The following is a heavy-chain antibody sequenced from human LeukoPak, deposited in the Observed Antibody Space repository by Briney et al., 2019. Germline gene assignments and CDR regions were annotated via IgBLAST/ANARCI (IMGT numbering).Heavy chain of an antibody. Sequence: SVKVSCKASRGTFSSYAISWVRQAPGQGVEWMGRIIPIFGTANYAQKLQGRVTITTDESPSTAYMELGRLRSEDTAVYYCARGYYYDSSGYYWSFDPWGQGTLVTVSS. V-gene: IGHV1-69*05. CDR1: RGTFSSYA. J-gene: IGHJ5*02. CDR2: IIPIFGTA. CDR3: ARGYYYDSSGYYWSFDP. D-gene: IGHD3-22*01.